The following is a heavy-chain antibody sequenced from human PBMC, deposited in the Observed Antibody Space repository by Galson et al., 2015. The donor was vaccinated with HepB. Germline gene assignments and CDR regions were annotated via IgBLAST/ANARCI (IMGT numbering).Heavy chain of an antibody. CDR3: AREYSSSSLWYFDL. D-gene: IGHD6-6*01. CDR1: GGSISSSSYY. Sequence: GGSISSSSYYWGWIRQPPGKGLEWIGSIYYSGSTYYNPSLKSRVTISVDTSKNQFSLKLSSVTAADTAVYYCAREYSSSSLWYFDLWGRGTLVTVSS. CDR2: IYYSGST. V-gene: IGHV4-39*02. J-gene: IGHJ2*01.